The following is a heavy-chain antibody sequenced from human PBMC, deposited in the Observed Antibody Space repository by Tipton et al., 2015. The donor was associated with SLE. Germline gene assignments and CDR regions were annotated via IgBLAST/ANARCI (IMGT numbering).Heavy chain of an antibody. CDR1: GGSISSGSYY. CDR2: IYTSGST. J-gene: IGHJ4*02. V-gene: IGHV4-61*02. CDR3: ATDYYDILTGWGPLHY. D-gene: IGHD3-9*01. Sequence: TLSLTCTVSGGSISSGSYYWSWIRQPAGKGLEWIGRIYTSGSTNYNPSLKSRVTISVDTSKNHFSLKLRSVTAADTAVYYCATDYYDILTGWGPLHYWGQGTLVTVSS.